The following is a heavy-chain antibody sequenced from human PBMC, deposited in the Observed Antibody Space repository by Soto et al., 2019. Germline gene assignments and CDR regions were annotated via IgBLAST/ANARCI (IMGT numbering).Heavy chain of an antibody. CDR1: GGSVSSGSYY. Sequence: QVQLQESGPGLVKPSETLSLTCTVSGGSVSSGSYYWSWIRQPPGKGLEWIGYIYYSGSTNYNPSRKSRVTISVDTSKNQFSLKLSAVTAADTAGYYCARIGLAGATLDYWGQGTLVTVSS. J-gene: IGHJ4*02. D-gene: IGHD6-19*01. CDR3: ARIGLAGATLDY. CDR2: IYYSGST. V-gene: IGHV4-61*01.